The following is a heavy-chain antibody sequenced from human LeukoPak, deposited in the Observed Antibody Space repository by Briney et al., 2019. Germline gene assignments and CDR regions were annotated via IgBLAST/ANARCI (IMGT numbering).Heavy chain of an antibody. CDR1: GFTFSSYA. D-gene: IGHD6-13*01. J-gene: IGHJ4*02. V-gene: IGHV3-21*01. CDR3: ASGSSWYYFDY. CDR2: ISSSSSYI. Sequence: GGSLRLSCAASGFTFSSYAMSWVRQAPGKGLEWVSSISSSSSYIYYADSVKGRFTISRDNAKNSLYLQMNSLRAEDTAVYYCASGSSWYYFDYWGQGTLVTVSS.